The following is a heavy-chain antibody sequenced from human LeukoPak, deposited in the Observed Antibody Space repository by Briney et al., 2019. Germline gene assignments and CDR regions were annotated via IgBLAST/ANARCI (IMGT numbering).Heavy chain of an antibody. V-gene: IGHV3-74*01. CDR1: GFTFSRYS. CDR2: INSDGSST. J-gene: IGHJ4*02. CDR3: ARDRNWNYDMDY. Sequence: GGSLRLSCAASGFTFSRYSMNWVRQAPGKGLVWVSRINSDGSSTSYADSVKGRFTISRDNAKNTLYLQMNSLRAEDTAVYYCARDRNWNYDMDYWGQGTLVTVSS. D-gene: IGHD1-7*01.